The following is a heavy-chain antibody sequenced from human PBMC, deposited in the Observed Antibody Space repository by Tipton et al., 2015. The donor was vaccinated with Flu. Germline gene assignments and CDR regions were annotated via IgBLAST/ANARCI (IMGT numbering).Heavy chain of an antibody. Sequence: GSLRLSCAASTFHFNTYIMSWVRQAPGKGLEWVSVISYTSGTTFYADSVKGRFTISRDNSKNTLYLQMNSLRVEDTAIYYCAKDNSFCSTTSCWRGPDAFDIWGQGTMVTVSS. D-gene: IGHD2-2*01. CDR2: ISYTSGTT. CDR3: AKDNSFCSTTSCWRGPDAFDI. J-gene: IGHJ3*02. V-gene: IGHV3-23*01. CDR1: TFHFNTYI.